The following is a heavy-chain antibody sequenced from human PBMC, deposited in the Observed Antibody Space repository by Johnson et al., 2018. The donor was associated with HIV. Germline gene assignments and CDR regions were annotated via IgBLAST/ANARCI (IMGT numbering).Heavy chain of an antibody. V-gene: IGHV3-20*04. CDR2: VNWSGGNT. D-gene: IGHD4-17*01. CDR3: VREGWYGDYVDAFDI. Sequence: EVQLVESGGGVVRPGGSLRLSCAASGFMFDDYGMSWVRQAPGKGLEWVSGVNWSGGNTAYAESVKGRFTLSRDNANNSLYLQMNGLRAEDTALYFCVREGWYGDYVDAFDIWGQGTMVIVSS. CDR1: GFMFDDYG. J-gene: IGHJ3*02.